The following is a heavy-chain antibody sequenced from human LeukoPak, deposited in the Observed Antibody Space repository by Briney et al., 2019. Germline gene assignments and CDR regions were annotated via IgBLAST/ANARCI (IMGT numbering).Heavy chain of an antibody. CDR2: IRYDGTNK. Sequence: GGSLRLSCAASGLTFRTLGLPWFGQAPGKGLGGGAFIRYDGTNKWYANSVKGRFTISRDNSKNMLYLQMNSLRAEDTAVYHCAKDQLSRGWSYFDYWGQGTLVTVSS. CDR1: GLTFRTLG. D-gene: IGHD6-19*01. CDR3: AKDQLSRGWSYFDY. V-gene: IGHV3-30*02. J-gene: IGHJ4*02.